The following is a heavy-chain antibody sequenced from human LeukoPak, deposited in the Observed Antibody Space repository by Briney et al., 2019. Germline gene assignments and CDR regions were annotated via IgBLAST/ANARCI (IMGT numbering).Heavy chain of an antibody. J-gene: IGHJ4*02. D-gene: IGHD6-25*01. CDR2: ISGSGGST. CDR1: GFTFSSYA. V-gene: IGHV3-23*01. Sequence: GGSLRLPCAASGFTFSSYAMSWVRQAPGKGLEWVSAISGSGGSTYYADSVKGRFTISRDNSKNTLYLQMNSLRAEDTAVYYCAKQHAATGGYFDYWGQGTLVTVSS. CDR3: AKQHAATGGYFDY.